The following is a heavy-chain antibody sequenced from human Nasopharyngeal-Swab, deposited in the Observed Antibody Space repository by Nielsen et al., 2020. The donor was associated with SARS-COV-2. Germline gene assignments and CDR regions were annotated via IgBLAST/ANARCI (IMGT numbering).Heavy chain of an antibody. Sequence: ASVKVSCKASGYTFTSYDINWVRQATGQGLEWMGWMNPNSGNTGYAQKFQGRVTITRNTSISTAYKELSSLRSEDTAVYYCARVRTRWNDAFDIWGQGTMVTVSS. CDR2: MNPNSGNT. J-gene: IGHJ3*02. V-gene: IGHV1-8*03. D-gene: IGHD5-24*01. CDR1: GYTFTSYD. CDR3: ARVRTRWNDAFDI.